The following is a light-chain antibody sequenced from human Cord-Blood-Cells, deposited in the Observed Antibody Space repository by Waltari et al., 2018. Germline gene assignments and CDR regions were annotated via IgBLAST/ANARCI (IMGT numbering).Light chain of an antibody. CDR2: GAS. J-gene: IGKJ1*01. CDR3: QQYGCSPPT. V-gene: IGKV3-20*01. Sequence: DIVLTQSPRPLSLSRGDRATLSCPASQSVTSSYLACYRQKPGQAPRLSIYGASSRATGIPDRFMGSGSGTEFTFTISRLEPEDFAVSYCQQYGCSPPTFGQGTRVESK. CDR1: QSVTSSY.